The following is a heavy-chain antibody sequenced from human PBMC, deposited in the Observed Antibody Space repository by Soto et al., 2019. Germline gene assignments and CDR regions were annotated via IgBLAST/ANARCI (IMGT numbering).Heavy chain of an antibody. J-gene: IGHJ4*02. Sequence: EVQLLESGGGLVQPGGSLRLSCAASGFTFSSYALSWVRQAPGKGLEWISAISGSGSSRYYADSVKGRFTISRDNSKNTLYLLINSLRAEDTAVYYCAKATVEYSSSWPFDYRGQGTLVTVSS. D-gene: IGHD6-13*01. V-gene: IGHV3-23*01. CDR3: AKATVEYSSSWPFDY. CDR1: GFTFSSYA. CDR2: ISGSGSSR.